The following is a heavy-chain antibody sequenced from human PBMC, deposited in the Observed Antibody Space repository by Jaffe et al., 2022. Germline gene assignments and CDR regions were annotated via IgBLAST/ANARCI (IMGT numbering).Heavy chain of an antibody. J-gene: IGHJ3*02. CDR2: ISSSGSTI. CDR3: ARKSWYCSSTSCQGYAFDI. D-gene: IGHD2-2*01. Sequence: QVQLVESGGGLVKPGGSLRLSCAASGFTFSDYYMSWIRQAPGKGLEWVSYISSSGSTIYYADSVKGRFTISRDNAKNSLYLQMNSLRAEDTAVYYCARKSWYCSSTSCQGYAFDIWGQGTMVTVSS. V-gene: IGHV3-11*01. CDR1: GFTFSDYY.